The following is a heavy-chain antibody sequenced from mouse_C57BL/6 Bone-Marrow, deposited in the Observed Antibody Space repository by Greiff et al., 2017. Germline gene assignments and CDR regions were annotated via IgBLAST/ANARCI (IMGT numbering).Heavy chain of an antibody. D-gene: IGHD3-2*02. CDR1: GYTFTSYW. CDR2: IYPSDSET. CDR3: AREGSSGSYYYAMDY. J-gene: IGHJ4*01. Sequence: QVQLQQPGAELVRPGSSVKLSCKASGYTFTSYWMDWVKQRPGQGLEWIGNIYPSDSETHYNQKFKDKATLTVDKSSSTAYMQLSSLTSEDSAVYYCAREGSSGSYYYAMDYWGQGTSVTVSS. V-gene: IGHV1-61*01.